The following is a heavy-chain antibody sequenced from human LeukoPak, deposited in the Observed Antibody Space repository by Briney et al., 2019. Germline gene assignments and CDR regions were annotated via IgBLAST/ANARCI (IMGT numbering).Heavy chain of an antibody. CDR1: GGTFNSYA. V-gene: IGHV1-69*13. D-gene: IGHD5-18*01. Sequence: ASVKVSCKASGGTFNSYAISWVRQAPGQGLEWMGGIIPIFGTANYAQKFQGRVTITADESTSTAYMELSSLRSEDTAVYYCARGGYSYGYNYWGQGTLVTVSS. J-gene: IGHJ4*02. CDR3: ARGGYSYGYNY. CDR2: IIPIFGTA.